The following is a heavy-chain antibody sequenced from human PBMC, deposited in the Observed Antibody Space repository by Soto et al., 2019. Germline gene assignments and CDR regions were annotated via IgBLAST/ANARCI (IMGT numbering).Heavy chain of an antibody. Sequence: SQTLSLPCAISGDSVSSDRAAWNWIRQSPSRGLEWLGRTYYRSKWYNDYAVSVKSRITISADTSNNQFSLRLNSVTPEDTAVYYCARGGFLSIYSAYSWFEPWGQGTLVTVSA. V-gene: IGHV6-1*01. J-gene: IGHJ5*02. CDR1: GDSVSSDRAA. CDR2: TYYRSKWYN. CDR3: ARGGFLSIYSAYSWFEP. D-gene: IGHD3-3*01.